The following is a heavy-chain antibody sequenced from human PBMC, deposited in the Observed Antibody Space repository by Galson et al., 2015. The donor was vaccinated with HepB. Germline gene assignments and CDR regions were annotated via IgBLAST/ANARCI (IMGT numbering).Heavy chain of an antibody. D-gene: IGHD3-10*01. CDR3: AVPTLLLWFGEATTGWFDP. CDR2: INAGNGNT. CDR1: GYTFTSYA. V-gene: IGHV1-3*01. Sequence: SVKVSCKASGYTFTSYAMHWVRQAPGQRLEWMGWINAGNGNTKYSQKFQGRVTITRDTSASTAYMELSSLRSEDTAVYYCAVPTLLLWFGEATTGWFDPWGQGTLVTVSS. J-gene: IGHJ5*02.